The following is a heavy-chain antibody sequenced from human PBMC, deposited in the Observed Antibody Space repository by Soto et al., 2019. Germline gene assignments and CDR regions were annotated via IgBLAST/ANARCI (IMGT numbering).Heavy chain of an antibody. CDR1: GFTLDTYG. CDR3: ARDRGAWTPGACYSRGFDL. V-gene: IGHV3-33*01. D-gene: IGHD3-10*01. CDR2: SWHDGRHL. Sequence: QEQLVESRGGMVQPGGSLRVSCAVSGFTLDTYGMHWVRQAAGQGLEWVAVSWHDGRHLDYADSVKGRFTVFRDDSKNTLFLEMNGLRGDDTAVYYCARDRGAWTPGACYSRGFDLWGQGTLVTVSS. J-gene: IGHJ3*01.